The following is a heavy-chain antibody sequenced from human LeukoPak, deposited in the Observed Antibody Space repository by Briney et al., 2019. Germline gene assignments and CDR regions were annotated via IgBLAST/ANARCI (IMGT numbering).Heavy chain of an antibody. J-gene: IGHJ4*02. Sequence: DPSETLSLTCAVYGGSFSGYYWSWIRQPPGKGLEWIGEINHSGSTNYNPSLKSRVTISVDTSKNQLSLKLSSVTAADTAVYYCARGIYGDYGLGYWGQGTLVTVSS. CDR1: GGSFSGYY. CDR2: INHSGST. D-gene: IGHD4-17*01. V-gene: IGHV4-34*01. CDR3: ARGIYGDYGLGY.